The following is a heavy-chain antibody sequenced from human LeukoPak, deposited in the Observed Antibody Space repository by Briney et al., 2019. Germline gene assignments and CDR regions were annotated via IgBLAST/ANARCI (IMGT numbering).Heavy chain of an antibody. V-gene: IGHV3-53*01. CDR2: IYSGGST. CDR1: GFTVSSNY. D-gene: IGHD1/OR15-1a*01. Sequence: GGSLRLSCAASGFTVSSNYMSWVRQAPGKGLEWVSVIYSGGSTYYADSVKGRFTISRDNSKNTLYLQMNSLRAEDTAVYYCAKELGLLEQSLMIDYWGQGTLVTVSS. J-gene: IGHJ4*02. CDR3: AKELGLLEQSLMIDY.